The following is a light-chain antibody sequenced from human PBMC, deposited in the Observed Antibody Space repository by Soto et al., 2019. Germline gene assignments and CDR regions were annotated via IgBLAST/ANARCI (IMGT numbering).Light chain of an antibody. J-gene: IGLJ7*01. Sequence: QSVLTQPPSASGTPGQRVTISCYGSSSNIGANPINSYQQLPGTAPKLLIYNNDQRPSGVPDRFSASKSGTSASLAISGLQSEDEADYYCEAWDDSLYGAVLGGGTQLTVL. CDR2: NND. CDR1: SSNIGANP. CDR3: EAWDDSLYGAV. V-gene: IGLV1-44*01.